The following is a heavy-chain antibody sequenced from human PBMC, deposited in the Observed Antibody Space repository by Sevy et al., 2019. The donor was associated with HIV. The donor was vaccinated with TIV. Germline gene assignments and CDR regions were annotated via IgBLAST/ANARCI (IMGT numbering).Heavy chain of an antibody. V-gene: IGHV3-7*03. J-gene: IGHJ4*02. CDR2: IKQDGYET. D-gene: IGHD1-26*01. Sequence: GESLKIFCATFGFNFRNSWMAWVRQTPGKGLEFLADIKQDGYETYYVDSVKGRFTISRDNAKNSLHLQMNSLRAEDTAMYFSVRDKEEGASVLDYWGQGTPVTVSS. CDR3: VRDKEEGASVLDY. CDR1: GFNFRNSW.